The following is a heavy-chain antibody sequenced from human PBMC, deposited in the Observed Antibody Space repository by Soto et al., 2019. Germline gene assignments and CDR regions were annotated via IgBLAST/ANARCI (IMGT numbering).Heavy chain of an antibody. V-gene: IGHV4-39*01. D-gene: IGHD1-26*01. J-gene: IGHJ4*02. CDR1: SGCVNSRSYS. CDR3: ARHREAYSGSYLAY. Sequence: SDSPDLSCAVSSGCVNSRSYSWGWIRQPPGKGLEWIGSIYYSGSTYYNPSLKSRVTISVDTSKNQFSLKLSSVTAADTAVYYCARHREAYSGSYLAYWGQGTLVPVSS. CDR2: IYYSGST.